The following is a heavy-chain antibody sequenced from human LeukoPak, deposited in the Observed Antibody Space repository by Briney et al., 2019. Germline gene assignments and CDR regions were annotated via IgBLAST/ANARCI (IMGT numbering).Heavy chain of an antibody. CDR1: GYTFATYG. D-gene: IGHD4-11*01. CDR2: ISGYNGDT. CDR3: ARNRVTITTMRYFDP. J-gene: IGHJ5*02. Sequence: ASVTLSCKASGYTFATYGISWVRQAPGQGLEWMGWISGYNGDTNYAQNFQGRVTMTTDTSTSTAHMELRSLRSDDTAVYYCARNRVTITTMRYFDPWGQGTRVTVSS. V-gene: IGHV1-18*01.